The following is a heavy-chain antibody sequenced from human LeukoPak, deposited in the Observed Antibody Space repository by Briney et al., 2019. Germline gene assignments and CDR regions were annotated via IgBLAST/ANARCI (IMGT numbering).Heavy chain of an antibody. D-gene: IGHD3-10*01. CDR2: INAGNGNT. J-gene: IGHJ4*02. Sequence: ASVKVSCKASGYTFTSYAMHWVRQAPGQRLEWMGWINAGNGNTKYSQKFQGRVTMTEDTSTDTAYMELSSLRSEDTAVYYCATSPVLLWFGGPDYWGQGTLVTVSS. CDR1: GYTFTSYA. V-gene: IGHV1-3*01. CDR3: ATSPVLLWFGGPDY.